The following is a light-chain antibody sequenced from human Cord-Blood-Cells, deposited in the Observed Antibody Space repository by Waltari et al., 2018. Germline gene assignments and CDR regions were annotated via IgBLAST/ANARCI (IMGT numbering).Light chain of an antibody. CDR2: EFS. CDR1: SSAVGGYNY. CDR3: SSYTSSSTLVV. V-gene: IGLV2-14*01. J-gene: IGLJ2*01. Sequence: QSALTQPASVSGSPGQSLTISCPGTSSAVGGYNYVSWYQQHPGKAPKLMIYEFSNRPAGVSNRFSGSKSGNTASLTISGLQAEDEADYYCSSYTSSSTLVVFGGGTKLTVL.